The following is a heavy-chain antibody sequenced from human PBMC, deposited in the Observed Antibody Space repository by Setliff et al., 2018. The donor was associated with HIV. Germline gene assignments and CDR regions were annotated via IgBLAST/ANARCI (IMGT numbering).Heavy chain of an antibody. Sequence: PSETLSLTCGVSGYSMSSGYYWGWIRQPPGKGLEWIGNVYHTGSTYYNPSIKSRVTISVETSKNQFSLKLSSVIAADTAVYYCARHAAGPDGPFDYWGQGTLVTVSS. CDR1: GYSMSSGYY. V-gene: IGHV4-38-2*01. J-gene: IGHJ4*02. D-gene: IGHD2-2*01. CDR2: VYHTGST. CDR3: ARHAAGPDGPFDY.